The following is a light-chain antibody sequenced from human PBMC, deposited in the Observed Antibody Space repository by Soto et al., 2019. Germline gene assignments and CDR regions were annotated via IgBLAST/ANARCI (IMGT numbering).Light chain of an antibody. V-gene: IGKV3-11*01. Sequence: EIVLTQSPATLSLSPGERATLSCRASQSVSSNLAWYQQKPGQAPRLLIYDASNRATGIPARFSGSGSGTYFTLTISSLEPEDFAVYYCQQRSNWPSTFGQGTRLEIK. J-gene: IGKJ5*01. CDR1: QSVSSN. CDR2: DAS. CDR3: QQRSNWPST.